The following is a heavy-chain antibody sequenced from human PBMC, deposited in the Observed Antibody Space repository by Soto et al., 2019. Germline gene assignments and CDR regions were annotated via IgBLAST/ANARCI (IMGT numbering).Heavy chain of an antibody. CDR3: ARVRCSGGSCYWNDAFDI. D-gene: IGHD2-15*01. Sequence: SETLSLTCTVSGGSISSYYWSWIRQPPGKGLEWIGYIYYSGSTNYNPSLKSRVTISVDTSKNQFSLKLSSVTAADTAVYYCARVRCSGGSCYWNDAFDIWGQGTMVTVSS. CDR2: IYYSGST. CDR1: GGSISSYY. J-gene: IGHJ3*02. V-gene: IGHV4-59*01.